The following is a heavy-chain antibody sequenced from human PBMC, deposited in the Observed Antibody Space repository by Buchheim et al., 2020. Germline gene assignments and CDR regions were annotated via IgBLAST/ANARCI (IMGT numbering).Heavy chain of an antibody. Sequence: QVQLVESGGSVVQPGRSLRLSCAASGFTFSSYGMHWVRQAPGKGLEWVAVIWYDGSNKYYADSVKGRFTISRDNSKKTLYLQMNSLRAEDTAVYYCAREVYDSSGYYYFDYWGQGTL. D-gene: IGHD3-22*01. CDR1: GFTFSSYG. CDR3: AREVYDSSGYYYFDY. CDR2: IWYDGSNK. V-gene: IGHV3-33*01. J-gene: IGHJ4*02.